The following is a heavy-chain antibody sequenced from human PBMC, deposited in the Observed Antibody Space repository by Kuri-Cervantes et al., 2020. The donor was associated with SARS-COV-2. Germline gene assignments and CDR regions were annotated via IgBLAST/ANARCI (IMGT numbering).Heavy chain of an antibody. D-gene: IGHD1-1*01. CDR2: IYSSGSA. Sequence: SETLSLTCTVSGGSLSSGDYYWTWVRQPPGKGLEWIGNIYSSGSAFYNPSLKSRVTMSLDMSKSQFSLKLTSVTAADTAVYYCTTLIDYWGQGALVTVSS. V-gene: IGHV4-30-4*08. CDR3: TTLIDY. CDR1: GGSLSSGDYY. J-gene: IGHJ4*02.